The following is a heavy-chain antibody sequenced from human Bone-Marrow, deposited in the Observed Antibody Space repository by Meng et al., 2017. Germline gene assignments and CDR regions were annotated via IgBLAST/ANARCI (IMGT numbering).Heavy chain of an antibody. D-gene: IGHD1-26*01. CDR3: AKRKSGSYFPFDY. J-gene: IGHJ4*02. V-gene: IGHV3-23*01. CDR2: ISGSGGST. CDR1: GYTFTGYY. Sequence: SCKASGYTFTGYYMHWVRQAPGKGLEWVSAISGSGGSTYYADSVKGRFTISRDNSKNTLYLQMNSLRAEDTAVYYCAKRKSGSYFPFDYWGQGTLVTVSS.